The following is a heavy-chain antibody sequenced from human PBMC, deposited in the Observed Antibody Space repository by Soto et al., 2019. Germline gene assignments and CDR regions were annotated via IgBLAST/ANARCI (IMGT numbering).Heavy chain of an antibody. D-gene: IGHD6-13*01. J-gene: IGHJ4*02. CDR1: GFPFSNYE. CDR3: ARDRAAGGY. Sequence: EVQLVESGGGLVQPGGSLRLSCAASGFPFSNYEMNWVRQAPGKGLEWVAYISSGGSTVHYADSVRGRFTVSRDNARNSLYLQMNTLRLEDTALYYCARDRAAGGYWGQGTLVTVSS. CDR2: ISSGGSTV. V-gene: IGHV3-48*03.